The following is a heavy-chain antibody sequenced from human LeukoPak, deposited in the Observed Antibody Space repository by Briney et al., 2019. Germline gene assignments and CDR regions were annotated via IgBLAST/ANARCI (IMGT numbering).Heavy chain of an antibody. D-gene: IGHD2-2*01. Sequence: GGSLRLSCTASGFTFSNYAMHWVRQAPGKGLEYVAAISSNGGSTYYANSVKGRFTISRDNSKNTLYLQMNSLRAEDTAVYYCAKGDLGYCSSTSCFHNWFDPWGQGTLVTVSS. J-gene: IGHJ5*02. CDR2: ISSNGGST. CDR1: GFTFSNYA. CDR3: AKGDLGYCSSTSCFHNWFDP. V-gene: IGHV3-64*04.